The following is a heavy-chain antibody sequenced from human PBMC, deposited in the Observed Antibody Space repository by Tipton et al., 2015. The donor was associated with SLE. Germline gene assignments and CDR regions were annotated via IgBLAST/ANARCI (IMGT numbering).Heavy chain of an antibody. CDR3: EGAATRTNYYMDV. Sequence: TLSLTCTVSGGSIGSFYWSWIRQPPGKGLECIGSISYTGVTYYNLSLKSRVTISVDTSKNQFSLKLSSVTAADTAVYYCEGAATRTNYYMDVWGKGTTVTVSS. D-gene: IGHD6-13*01. CDR2: ISYTGVT. CDR1: GGSIGSFY. V-gene: IGHV4-59*04. J-gene: IGHJ6*03.